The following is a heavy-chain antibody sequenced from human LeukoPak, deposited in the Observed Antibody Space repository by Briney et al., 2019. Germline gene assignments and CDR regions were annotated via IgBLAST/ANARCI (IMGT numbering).Heavy chain of an antibody. CDR1: GFTFDDYA. V-gene: IGHV3-9*01. D-gene: IGHD3-9*01. CDR2: ISWNSGSI. CDR3: AKSGESDILDAFDI. J-gene: IGHJ3*02. Sequence: GGSLRLSCAASGFTFDDYAMHWVRQAPGKGLEWVSGISWNSGSIGYADSVKGRFTISRDNAKNSLYLQMNSLRAEDTAVYYCAKSGESDILDAFDIWGQGTMVTVSS.